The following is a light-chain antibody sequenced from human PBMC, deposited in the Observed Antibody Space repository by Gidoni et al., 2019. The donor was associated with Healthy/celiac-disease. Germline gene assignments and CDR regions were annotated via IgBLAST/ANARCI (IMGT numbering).Light chain of an antibody. V-gene: IGKV1-8*01. J-gene: IGKJ4*01. CDR1: QGISSY. CDR3: QQYYSYPLT. Sequence: AIRMTQSPSSFSASTGDRVTITCRASQGISSYLAWYQQKPGKAPKLLIYAASTLQIGVPSRFSGSGAGTDFTLTSSCLQSEDVATYYCQQYYSYPLTFGGGTKVEIK. CDR2: AAS.